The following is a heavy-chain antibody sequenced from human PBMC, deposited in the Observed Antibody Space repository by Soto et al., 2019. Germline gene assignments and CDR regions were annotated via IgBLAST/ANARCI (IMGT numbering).Heavy chain of an antibody. CDR2: ISGSNGNT. CDR3: ARVRAAPGSYYFDY. Sequence: APVKVSCKXSGYTFTSYGWVRQAPGQGLEWMGWISGSNGNTNYAQKLQGRVTMTTDTSTSTAYMELRSLRSDDTAVYYCARVRAAPGSYYFDYWGQGTLVTVSS. J-gene: IGHJ4*02. D-gene: IGHD6-13*01. V-gene: IGHV1-18*01. CDR1: GYTFTSYG.